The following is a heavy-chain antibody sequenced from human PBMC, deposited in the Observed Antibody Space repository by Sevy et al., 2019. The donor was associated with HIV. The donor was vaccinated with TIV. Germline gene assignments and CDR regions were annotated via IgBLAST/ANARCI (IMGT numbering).Heavy chain of an antibody. V-gene: IGHV3-48*03. CDR2: ISSSGSTI. Sequence: GGSLRLSCAASGFTFSSYEMNWVRQAPGKGLEWVSYISSSGSTIYYADSVKGRFPISRDNAKNSLYLQMNSLRAEDTAVYYCANGLGCSSTSCSPGYWGQGTLVTVSS. CDR1: GFTFSSYE. D-gene: IGHD2-2*01. CDR3: ANGLGCSSTSCSPGY. J-gene: IGHJ4*02.